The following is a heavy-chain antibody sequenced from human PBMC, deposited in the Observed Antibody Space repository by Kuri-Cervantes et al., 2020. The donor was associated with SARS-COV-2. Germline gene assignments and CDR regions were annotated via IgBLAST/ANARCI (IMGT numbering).Heavy chain of an antibody. V-gene: IGHV3-30-3*01. Sequence: GGSLRLSCAASGFTFTTYAMNWVRQAPGKGLEWVGLISYDGSNKYYADSVKGRFTISRDNSKNTLYLQMNSLRAEDTAVYYCASLRSSAYYYDLPSDSWGQGTLVTVSS. CDR2: ISYDGSNK. D-gene: IGHD3-22*01. J-gene: IGHJ4*02. CDR1: GFTFTTYA. CDR3: ASLRSSAYYYDLPSDS.